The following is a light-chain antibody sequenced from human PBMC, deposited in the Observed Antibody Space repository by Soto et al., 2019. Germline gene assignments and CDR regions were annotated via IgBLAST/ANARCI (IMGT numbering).Light chain of an antibody. J-gene: IGKJ1*01. V-gene: IGKV1-5*03. Sequence: DIQMTQSPSSLSASVGDRVTITCRASESISTWLAWYQQKPGKAPKLLIYGASSLESGVPPRFSGDGSETEFTLTISSLQRDDFGTYYCQQYSRLWSFGQGTQVDIE. CDR1: ESISTW. CDR2: GAS. CDR3: QQYSRLWS.